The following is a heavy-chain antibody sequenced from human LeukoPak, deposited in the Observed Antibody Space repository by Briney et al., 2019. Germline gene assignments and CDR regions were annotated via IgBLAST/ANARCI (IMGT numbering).Heavy chain of an antibody. Sequence: PGGSLRLSCAASGFTFSSYEMNWVRQAPGKGLEWVSAISGSGGSTYYADSVKGRFTISRDNSKNTLYLQMNSLRAEDTAVYYCAKDSRYYYDSSGYPATPYYFDYWGQGTLVTVSS. CDR1: GFTFSSYE. J-gene: IGHJ4*02. D-gene: IGHD3-22*01. CDR2: ISGSGGST. CDR3: AKDSRYYYDSSGYPATPYYFDY. V-gene: IGHV3-23*01.